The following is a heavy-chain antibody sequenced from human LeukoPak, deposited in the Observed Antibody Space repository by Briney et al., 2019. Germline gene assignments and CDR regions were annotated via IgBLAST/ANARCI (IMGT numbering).Heavy chain of an antibody. CDR3: ARDWQWQQLDGDAFDI. CDR1: GFTFSGYW. V-gene: IGHV3-7*04. D-gene: IGHD6-13*01. CDR2: IKHDGSEK. Sequence: GGSLRLSCAASGFTFSGYWLWWFRQAPGKGLEWVANIKHDGSEKYYVDSVKGRFTISRDNAKNSLFLQMNSLRAEDTAVYYCARDWQWQQLDGDAFDIWGQGTMVTVSS. J-gene: IGHJ3*02.